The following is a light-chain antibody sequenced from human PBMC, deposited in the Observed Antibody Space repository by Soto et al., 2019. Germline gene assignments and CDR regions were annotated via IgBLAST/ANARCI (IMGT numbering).Light chain of an antibody. CDR2: EGS. J-gene: IGLJ1*01. Sequence: QSVLTQPASVSGSPGQSITISCTGTSSDVGSYNLVSWYQQHPGKAPKLMIYEGSKRPSGASNRFSGSKSGNTASLTISGLQAEDEADYYCCSYAGSNYVFGTGTKLTVL. CDR3: CSYAGSNYV. V-gene: IGLV2-23*01. CDR1: SSDVGSYNL.